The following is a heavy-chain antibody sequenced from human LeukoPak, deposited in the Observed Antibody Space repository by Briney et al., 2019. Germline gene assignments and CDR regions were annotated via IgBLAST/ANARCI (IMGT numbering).Heavy chain of an antibody. D-gene: IGHD6-13*01. Sequence: GGSLRLSCAVSGFTFNNAWMSWVRQAPGKGLECVAFVRYDGSNKYYAESVKGRFTISRDNSRNTLYLQMNSLGAEDTAVYYCAKEESAAAGIYWGQGTLVTVSS. V-gene: IGHV3-30*02. J-gene: IGHJ4*02. CDR2: VRYDGSNK. CDR1: GFTFNNAW. CDR3: AKEESAAAGIY.